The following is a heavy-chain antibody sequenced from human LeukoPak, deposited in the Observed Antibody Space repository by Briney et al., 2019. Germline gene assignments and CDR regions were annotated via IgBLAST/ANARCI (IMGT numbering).Heavy chain of an antibody. CDR2: MNPNSGNT. CDR1: GYTFTSCD. D-gene: IGHD6-19*01. CDR3: TRGSSGRRDN. V-gene: IGHV1-8*02. J-gene: IGHJ4*02. Sequence: ASVNLSCKASGYTFTSCDINWVRQAPGQGLEWMGWMNPNSGNTGYGQSFQGRITMTRDISIGTAYMELSNLTSEDTAIYYCTRGSSGRRDNWGQGTLVTVSA.